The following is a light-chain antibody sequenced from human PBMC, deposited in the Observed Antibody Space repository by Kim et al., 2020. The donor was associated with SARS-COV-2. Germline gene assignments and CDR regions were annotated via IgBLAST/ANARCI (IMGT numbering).Light chain of an antibody. CDR3: QHHKNTPPPT. Sequence: EIVLTQSPATVSLSPGERATLSCRASKSVSTYLAWYQQKPGQAPRLVIYDAFKRATGIPARFSGGGSETDFTLTINSLGPEDFAVYYGQHHKNTPPPTVGRGTKVDIK. CDR1: KSVSTY. V-gene: IGKV3-11*01. J-gene: IGKJ4*01. CDR2: DAF.